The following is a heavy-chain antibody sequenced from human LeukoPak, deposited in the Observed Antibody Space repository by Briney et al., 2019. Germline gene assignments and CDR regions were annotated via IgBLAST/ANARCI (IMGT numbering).Heavy chain of an antibody. CDR1: GYTFTGYY. V-gene: IGHV1-2*02. Sequence: ASVNVSCKASGYTFTGYYMHWVRQAPGQGLEWMGWINPNSGGTKYAQKFQGRVTMTRDTSISTAYMELSRLRSDDTAVYYCASSITMIVVVTPAPNFDYWGQGTLVTDSS. D-gene: IGHD3-22*01. CDR2: INPNSGGT. CDR3: ASSITMIVVVTPAPNFDY. J-gene: IGHJ4*02.